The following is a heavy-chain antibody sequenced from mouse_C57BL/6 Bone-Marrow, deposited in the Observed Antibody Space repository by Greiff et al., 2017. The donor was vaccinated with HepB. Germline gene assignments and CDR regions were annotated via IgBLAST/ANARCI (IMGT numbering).Heavy chain of an antibody. CDR2: IHPNSGST. CDR3: AREADGYYGAY. D-gene: IGHD2-3*01. Sequence: QVQLKQPGAELVKPGASVKLSCKASGYTFTSYWMHWVKQRPGQGLEWIGMIHPNSGSTNYNEKFKSKATLTVDKSSSTAYMQLSSLTSEDSAVYYCAREADGYYGAYWGQGTLVTVSA. J-gene: IGHJ3*01. CDR1: GYTFTSYW. V-gene: IGHV1-64*01.